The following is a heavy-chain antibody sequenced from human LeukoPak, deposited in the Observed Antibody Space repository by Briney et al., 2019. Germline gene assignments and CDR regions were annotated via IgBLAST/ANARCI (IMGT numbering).Heavy chain of an antibody. D-gene: IGHD1-20*01. Sequence: PSETLSLTCTVSGGSINPYYWSWIRQSPGKGLEWIGYIYYSGSTTYNPSLKSRVTISVDTSKNHFSLKLSSVTAADTAVYYCARLGYCITGFCLDDYWGQGTLVTVSS. CDR1: GGSINPYY. CDR3: ARLGYCITGFCLDDY. V-gene: IGHV4-59*01. CDR2: IYYSGST. J-gene: IGHJ4*02.